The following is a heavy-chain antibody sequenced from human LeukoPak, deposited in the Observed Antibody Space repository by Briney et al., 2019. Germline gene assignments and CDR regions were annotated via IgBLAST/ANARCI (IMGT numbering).Heavy chain of an antibody. J-gene: IGHJ3*01. CDR3: GKDPNGDYVGAFDF. Sequence: GGSLRLSCAASGFTFSDYALIWVRQAPGKGLEWIAAIRGTGGTTYYADSVKGRCTISRDNSRNTVYLQMNSLRAEDTALYFCGKDPNGDYVGAFDFWGPGTMVTVSS. D-gene: IGHD4-17*01. CDR2: IRGTGGTT. CDR1: GFTFSDYA. V-gene: IGHV3-23*01.